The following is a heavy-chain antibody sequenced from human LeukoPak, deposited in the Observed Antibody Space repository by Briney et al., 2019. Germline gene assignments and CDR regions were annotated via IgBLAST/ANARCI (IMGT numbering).Heavy chain of an antibody. CDR2: FSGSGGST. V-gene: IGHV3-23*01. CDR1: GFTFNNYS. J-gene: IGHJ4*02. D-gene: IGHD2/OR15-2a*01. Sequence: QPGGSLRLSCAASGFTFNNYSMNWVRQAPGKGLQWVSAFSGSGGSTYYADSVKGRFTISRDNSRNTLYLQMNSLRAEDTAVYYCARSGLSRFGFWGQGTLVTVSS. CDR3: ARSGLSRFGF.